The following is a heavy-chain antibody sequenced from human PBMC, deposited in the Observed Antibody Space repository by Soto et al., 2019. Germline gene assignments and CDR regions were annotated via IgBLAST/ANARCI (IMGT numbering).Heavy chain of an antibody. D-gene: IGHD2-8*01. CDR1: GYTFTSYG. Sequence: ASVKVSCKASGYTFTSYGISWVRQAPGQGLEWMGWISAYNGSTNYAQKLQGRGTMTTDTSTSTAYMELRSLRSDDTAVYYCAGGEFCTNGVCYGYFDYWGQGTLVTVSS. V-gene: IGHV1-18*01. J-gene: IGHJ4*02. CDR3: AGGEFCTNGVCYGYFDY. CDR2: ISAYNGST.